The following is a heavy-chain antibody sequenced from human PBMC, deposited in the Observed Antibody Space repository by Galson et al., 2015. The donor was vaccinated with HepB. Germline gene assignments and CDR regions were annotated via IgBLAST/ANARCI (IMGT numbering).Heavy chain of an antibody. V-gene: IGHV5-10-1*01. CDR3: ARRGYNGSPGAFDI. Sequence: QSGAEVKKPGESLRISCKASGYNFVNYWISWLRQMPGKGLEWMGRIDPSDSYNNYSPSFEGDVTISADKSLTTVYLQWSSLKASDTAMYYCARRGYNGSPGAFDIWGQGTMVTVSS. CDR1: GYNFVNYW. J-gene: IGHJ3*02. CDR2: IDPSDSYN. D-gene: IGHD5-12*01.